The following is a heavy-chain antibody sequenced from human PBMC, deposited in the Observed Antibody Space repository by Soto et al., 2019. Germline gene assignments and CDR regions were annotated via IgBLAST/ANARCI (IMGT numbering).Heavy chain of an antibody. CDR1: GYTFTSYG. D-gene: IGHD3-10*01. J-gene: IGHJ4*02. CDR3: ARAKGGSGSYYFDY. Sequence: ASVKVSCKASGYTFTSYGISWVRQAPGQGLEWMGWISAYNGNTNYAQKLQGRVTMTTDTSTRTAYMELRSLRSDDTAVYYCARAKGGSGSYYFDYWGQGTLVTVSS. CDR2: ISAYNGNT. V-gene: IGHV1-18*01.